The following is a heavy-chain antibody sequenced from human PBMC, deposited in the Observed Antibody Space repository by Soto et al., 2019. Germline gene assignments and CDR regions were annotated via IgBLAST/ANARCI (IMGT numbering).Heavy chain of an antibody. Sequence: QVQLVQSGAEVKKPGASVKVSCKASGYTFTSYGISWVRQAPGQGLEWMGWISAYNGNTNYAQELQGRVTIPTDTPTSTAYIELRSLRSADTAVYYFARASSSCCHDYWGQGTLVTVSS. J-gene: IGHJ4*02. CDR3: ARASSSCCHDY. CDR2: ISAYNGNT. V-gene: IGHV1-18*01. D-gene: IGHD6-13*01. CDR1: GYTFTSYG.